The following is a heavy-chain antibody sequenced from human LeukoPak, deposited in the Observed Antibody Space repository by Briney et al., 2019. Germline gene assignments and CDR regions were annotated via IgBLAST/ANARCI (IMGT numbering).Heavy chain of an antibody. CDR2: ISWNSDII. Sequence: GGSLRLSCAASGFTFDDYAMNWVRQAPGKGLEWVSGISWNSDIIGYADSVKGRFTISRDNAKNSLYLQMNSLTAEDTALYYCVLGGGNHRDYYYYGMDVWGQGTTVTVSS. CDR3: VLGGGNHRDYYYYGMDV. CDR1: GFTFDDYA. J-gene: IGHJ6*02. D-gene: IGHD4-23*01. V-gene: IGHV3-9*01.